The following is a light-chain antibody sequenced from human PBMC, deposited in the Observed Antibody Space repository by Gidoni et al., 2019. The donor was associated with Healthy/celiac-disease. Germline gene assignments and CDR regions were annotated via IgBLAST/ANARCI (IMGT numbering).Light chain of an antibody. V-gene: IGLV2-14*03. CDR1: SSDVGGYNS. Sequence: QTALTQPASVSGSPGQSITISCPRTSSDVGGYNSVSWYQQHPGKAPKLMIYDVSNRPSGVSNRFSGSKSVNTASLTISGLHAEDEADYYCSSYTSSSVVFGGGTKLTVL. J-gene: IGLJ2*01. CDR3: SSYTSSSVV. CDR2: DVS.